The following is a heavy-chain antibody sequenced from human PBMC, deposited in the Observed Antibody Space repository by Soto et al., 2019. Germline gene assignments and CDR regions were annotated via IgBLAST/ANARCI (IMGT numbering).Heavy chain of an antibody. CDR2: IYYSGST. Sequence: QVQLQESGPGLVKPSQTLSLTCTVSGGSISSGGYYWSWIRQHPGKGLEWIGYIYYSGSTYYNPSLKSRVTISVDTSKNPFSLKLSSVTAADTAVYYCARGVLVGHYGGMDVWGQGTTVTVSS. CDR1: GGSISSGGYY. D-gene: IGHD4-17*01. J-gene: IGHJ6*02. CDR3: ARGVLVGHYGGMDV. V-gene: IGHV4-31*03.